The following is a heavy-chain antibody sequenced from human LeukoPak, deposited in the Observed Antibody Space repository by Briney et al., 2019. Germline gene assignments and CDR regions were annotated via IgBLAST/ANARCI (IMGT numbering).Heavy chain of an antibody. CDR2: ISTHGSYI. Sequence: GGSLRLSCAASGFTVNDHTMNWVRQAPGKGLEWVSSISTHGSYIYYADSVKGRFTISRDNARNSLYLQMNSLRADDTSVYFCARAGIAAAEFDFWGQGTLVTVSS. J-gene: IGHJ4*02. D-gene: IGHD6-13*01. CDR3: ARAGIAAAEFDF. CDR1: GFTVNDHT. V-gene: IGHV3-21*01.